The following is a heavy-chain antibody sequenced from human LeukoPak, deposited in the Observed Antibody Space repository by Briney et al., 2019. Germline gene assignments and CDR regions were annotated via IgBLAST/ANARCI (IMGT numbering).Heavy chain of an antibody. J-gene: IGHJ4*02. CDR1: GFSFDEHG. V-gene: IGHV3-20*04. CDR2: INWSGGST. Sequence: GGSLRLSCTASGFSFDEHGMSWVRHVPGKGLEWGSGINWSGGSTGYADPLRGRFTISRDNAKNSLYLQMDSLRAEDTALYYCARAPITSPFYFDYWGQGTLVTVSS. CDR3: ARAPITSPFYFDY. D-gene: IGHD2-2*01.